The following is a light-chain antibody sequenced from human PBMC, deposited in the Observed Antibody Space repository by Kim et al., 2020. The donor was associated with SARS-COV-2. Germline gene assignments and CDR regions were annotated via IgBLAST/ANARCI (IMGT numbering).Light chain of an antibody. CDR1: RGHSSYA. J-gene: IGLJ2*01. Sequence: ASVKLTCTLSRGHSSYANEWHQQQPEKGPRYLMKLNSDGSHSKGDGIPDRFSGSSSGAERYLTISSLQSEDEADYYCQTWGTGILVFGGGTQLTVL. CDR3: QTWGTGILV. CDR2: LNSDGSH. V-gene: IGLV4-69*01.